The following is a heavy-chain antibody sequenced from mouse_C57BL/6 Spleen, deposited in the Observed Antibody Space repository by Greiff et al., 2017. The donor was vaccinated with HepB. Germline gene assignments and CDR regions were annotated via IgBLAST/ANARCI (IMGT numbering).Heavy chain of an antibody. D-gene: IGHD1-1*02. CDR3: AREVGYYLDY. V-gene: IGHV1-59*01. CDR1: GYTFTSYW. Sequence: QVQLQQPGAELVRPGTSVKLSCKASGYTFTSYWMHWVKQRPGQGLEWIGVIDPSDSYTNYNQKFKGKATLTVDTSSSTAYMQLSSLTSEDSAVYYCAREVGYYLDYWGQGTTLTVSS. CDR2: IDPSDSYT. J-gene: IGHJ2*01.